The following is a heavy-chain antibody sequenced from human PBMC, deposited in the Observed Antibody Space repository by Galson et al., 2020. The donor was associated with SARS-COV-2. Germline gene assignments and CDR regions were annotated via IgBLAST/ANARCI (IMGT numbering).Heavy chain of an antibody. CDR1: GVSLSTSGMC. Sequence: SGPTLVKPTQTLTLTCTFSGVSLSTSGMCVNWIRQAPGKALEWLARIDWDDDKYYSTSLKTRLTISKDTSHNQVVLTMTNMDPVDTATYYGALGTEPPLPLDDWGQGTLVTVSS. D-gene: IGHD7-27*01. CDR2: IDWDDDK. J-gene: IGHJ4*02. V-gene: IGHV2-70*11. CDR3: ALGTEPPLPLDD.